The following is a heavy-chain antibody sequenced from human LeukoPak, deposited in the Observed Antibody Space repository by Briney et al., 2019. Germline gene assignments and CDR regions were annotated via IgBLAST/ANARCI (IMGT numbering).Heavy chain of an antibody. D-gene: IGHD3-9*01. CDR2: IYYSGST. CDR1: GGSISSSSYY. CDR3: ARQMGYFDILTPPVY. Sequence: SETLSLTCTVSGGSISSSSYYWGWIRQPPGRGLEWIGSIYYSGSTYYNPSLKSRVTISVDTSKNQFSLKLSSVTAADTAVYYCARQMGYFDILTPPVYWGQGTLITVSS. V-gene: IGHV4-39*01. J-gene: IGHJ4*02.